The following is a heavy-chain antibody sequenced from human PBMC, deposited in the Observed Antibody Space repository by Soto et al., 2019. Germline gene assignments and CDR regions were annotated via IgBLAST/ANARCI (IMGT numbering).Heavy chain of an antibody. CDR1: GGTFSSYA. CDR2: LIPIFGTA. V-gene: IGHV1-69*01. J-gene: IGHJ4*02. CDR3: AREAGRYCSSTSCPHKYYFYY. D-gene: IGHD2-2*01. Sequence: QVQLVQSGAEVKKPGSSVKVSCKASGGTFSSYAISWVRQAPGQGLEWMGGLIPIFGTANYAQKFQGRVTITADESTSTAYMELSSLRSEDTAVYDCAREAGRYCSSTSCPHKYYFYYWGQGTLVTVSS.